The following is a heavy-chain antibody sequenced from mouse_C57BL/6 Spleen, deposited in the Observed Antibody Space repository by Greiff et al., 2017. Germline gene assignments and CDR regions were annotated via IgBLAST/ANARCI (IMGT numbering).Heavy chain of an antibody. J-gene: IGHJ1*03. V-gene: IGHV1-9*01. D-gene: IGHD1-1*01. CDR3: ARDGSSYWYFDV. CDR1: GYTFTGYW. Sequence: QVQLQQSGAELMKPGASVKLSCKATGYTFTGYWIEWVKQRPGHGLEWIGEILPGSGSTNYNEKFKGKATFTVDTSSNTAYMQLSSLTTEDSAIYYGARDGSSYWYFDVWGTGTTVTVSS. CDR2: ILPGSGST.